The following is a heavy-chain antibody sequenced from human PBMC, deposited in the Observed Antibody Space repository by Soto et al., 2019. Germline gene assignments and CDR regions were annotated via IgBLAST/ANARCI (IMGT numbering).Heavy chain of an antibody. CDR1: GFTFSTFA. D-gene: IGHD1-26*01. V-gene: IGHV3-23*01. Sequence: EVQLLDSGGGLVQPGGSRRLSCAASGFTFSTFAMSWVRQAPGKGLEWVSVISGSGHSTYYADSVKGRLTISRDNSKNTLYMQMNSLRAEDTAVYYCANGGSGNYVGGYNVDYWGQGTLVTVSS. CDR3: ANGGSGNYVGGYNVDY. J-gene: IGHJ4*02. CDR2: ISGSGHST.